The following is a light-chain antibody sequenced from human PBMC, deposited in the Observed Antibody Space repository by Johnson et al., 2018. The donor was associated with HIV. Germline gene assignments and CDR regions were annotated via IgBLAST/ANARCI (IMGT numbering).Light chain of an antibody. CDR1: SSNIGNNY. CDR2: DNN. V-gene: IGLV1-51*01. J-gene: IGLJ1*01. CDR3: GTWHSSLSANI. Sequence: QSVLTQPPSVSAAPGQKVTISCSGSSSNIGNNYVSWYQQLPGTAPKLLIYDNNKRPSGIPDRFSGSKSGTSATLGITGLQTGDEADYYCGTWHSSLSANIVGTGTKVTVL.